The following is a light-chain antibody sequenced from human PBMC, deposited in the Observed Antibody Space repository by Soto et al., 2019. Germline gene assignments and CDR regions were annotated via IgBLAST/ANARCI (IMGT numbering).Light chain of an antibody. Sequence: EIVLTQSPGTQSLSPGESATLSCRASQSVSSYLAWYQQRPGQAPRLLIYDASNRVPGVPDGFSASGSGTDFTLTISSLEPEDFAVYYCQQRNGWPRTFGQGTKVDIK. CDR1: QSVSSY. J-gene: IGKJ1*01. CDR3: QQRNGWPRT. V-gene: IGKV3-11*01. CDR2: DAS.